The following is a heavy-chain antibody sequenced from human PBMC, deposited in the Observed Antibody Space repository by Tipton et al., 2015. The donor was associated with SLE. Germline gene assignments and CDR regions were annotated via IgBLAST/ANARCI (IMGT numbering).Heavy chain of an antibody. CDR3: ARGERSSMPDC. CDR2: VYGSGST. Sequence: TLSLTCTVSGGSINTYFWSWIRQPPGKGLEWIGYVYGSGSTHYNPSLTSRVTMSVDTSKNQFSLRLTSVTAADTAVYYCARGERSSMPDCWGQGTLVTVSS. V-gene: IGHV4-59*01. D-gene: IGHD2-2*01. J-gene: IGHJ4*02. CDR1: GGSINTYF.